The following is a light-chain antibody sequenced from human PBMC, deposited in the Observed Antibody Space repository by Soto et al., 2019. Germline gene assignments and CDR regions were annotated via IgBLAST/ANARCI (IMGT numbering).Light chain of an antibody. Sequence: DIQMTQSPSTLSASVGDRVTITCRASQSISTWLAWYQQKPGKAPNLLIYKASSLEYGVPSRFSGSGSGTEVTLTINSLQPDDFVTYYCQKYNTYSRTFGKVTKLYIK. V-gene: IGKV1-5*03. CDR2: KAS. CDR1: QSISTW. J-gene: IGKJ2*01. CDR3: QKYNTYSRT.